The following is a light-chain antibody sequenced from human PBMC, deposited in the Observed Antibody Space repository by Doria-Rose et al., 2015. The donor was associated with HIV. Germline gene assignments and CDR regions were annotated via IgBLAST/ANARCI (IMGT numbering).Light chain of an antibody. CDR1: EDISKS. J-gene: IGKJ1*01. Sequence: ASEDISKSLAWYQQKLGKAPKVLLYASSRLESGVPSRFSGVGSGTNYTLLISSLQPEVFATYYCQQYYDTPPTFGLGTTVEVK. V-gene: IGKV1-NL1*01. CDR3: QQYYDTPPT. CDR2: ASS.